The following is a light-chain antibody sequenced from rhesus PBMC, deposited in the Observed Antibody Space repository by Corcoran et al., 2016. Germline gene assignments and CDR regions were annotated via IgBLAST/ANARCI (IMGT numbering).Light chain of an antibody. Sequence: DIQMTQSPSSLSVSIGDRVTITCRASENVNNYLNWYQQKPGKDPKPLIYKASTLQSGVPSRFSGSGSGTDYTFTISRLKPEDVATYYCQHGYGTPWTFGQGTKVEIK. CDR3: QHGYGTPWT. CDR2: KAS. J-gene: IGKJ1*01. CDR1: ENVNNY. V-gene: IGKV1-74*01.